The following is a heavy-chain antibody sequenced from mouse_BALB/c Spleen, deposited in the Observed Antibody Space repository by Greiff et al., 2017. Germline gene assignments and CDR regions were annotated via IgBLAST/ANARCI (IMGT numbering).Heavy chain of an antibody. J-gene: IGHJ4*01. V-gene: IGHV1S135*01. CDR1: GYSFTDYN. CDR2: IDPYNGGT. D-gene: IGHD2-1*01. Sequence: VQLQQSGPELVKPGASVKVSCTASGYSFTDYNMYWVKQSHGKSLEWFGYIDPYNGGTSYNQKFKGKATLTVDKSSSTAFMNLNSLTAEDSADYYCARRDDGNPYAMDYWGQGTSVTVSS. CDR3: ARRDDGNPYAMDY.